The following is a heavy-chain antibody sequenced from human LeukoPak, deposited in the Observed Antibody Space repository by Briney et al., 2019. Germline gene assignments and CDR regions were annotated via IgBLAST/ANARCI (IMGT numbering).Heavy chain of an antibody. CDR1: GYTFTSYG. D-gene: IGHD3-10*01. Sequence: ASVKVSCKASGYTFTSYGISWVRQATGQGLEWMGWMNPNSGNTGYAQKFQGRVTITRNTSISTAYMELSSLRSEDTAVYYCARAPRGHYYGSGSYYHWGQGTLVTVSS. J-gene: IGHJ5*02. CDR2: MNPNSGNT. CDR3: ARAPRGHYYGSGSYYH. V-gene: IGHV1-8*03.